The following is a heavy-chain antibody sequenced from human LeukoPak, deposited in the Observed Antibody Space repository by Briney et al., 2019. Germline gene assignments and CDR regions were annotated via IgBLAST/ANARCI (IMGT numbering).Heavy chain of an antibody. V-gene: IGHV3-15*01. D-gene: IGHD2-15*01. CDR1: GFTFSNAW. CDR2: IKSKTDGGTT. J-gene: IGHJ6*02. CDR3: TTGLGCSGGSCPYYYYGMVV. Sequence: GGSLRLSCAASGFTFSNAWMSWVRQAPGKGLEWVGRIKSKTDGGTTDYAAPVKGRFTISRDDSKNTRYLQMNSLKTEDTAVYYCTTGLGCSGGSCPYYYYGMVVWGQGTTVTVSS.